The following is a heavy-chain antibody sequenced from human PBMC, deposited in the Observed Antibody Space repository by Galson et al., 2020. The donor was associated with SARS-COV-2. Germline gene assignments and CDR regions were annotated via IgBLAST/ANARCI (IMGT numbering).Heavy chain of an antibody. CDR3: AGGGDYFLNWIDS. CDR2: VYYNGLT. D-gene: IGHD4-17*01. CDR1: GDSMITYY. Sequence: SQTLSLTCTVSGDSMITYYWNWIRQPPGEGLEWIGYVYYNGLTNYNPSLKSRLTLSVDTSKNQFSLNLNSVTAADAAVYYCAGGGDYFLNWIDSWGQGTPVVVSS. V-gene: IGHV4-59*01. J-gene: IGHJ5*01.